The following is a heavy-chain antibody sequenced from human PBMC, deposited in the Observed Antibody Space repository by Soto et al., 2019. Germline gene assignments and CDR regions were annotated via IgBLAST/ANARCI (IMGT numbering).Heavy chain of an antibody. J-gene: IGHJ6*02. V-gene: IGHV3-21*01. CDR3: ARDRGSGYDYYYYGMDV. CDR2: ISSSRSYI. Sequence: GGSLRLSGAASGFNYSSYSMKWVRQAPRKALEWGSSISSSRSYIYYADSEEGRFTISRDNAKNSLYLQMNRLRAENTAVYYCARDRGSGYDYYYYGMDVWGQGTTVTVSS. D-gene: IGHD5-12*01. CDR1: GFNYSSYS.